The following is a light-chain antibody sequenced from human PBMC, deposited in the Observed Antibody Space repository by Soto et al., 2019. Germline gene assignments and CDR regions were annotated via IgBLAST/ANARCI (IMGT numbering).Light chain of an antibody. V-gene: IGKV3-15*01. CDR3: QQYNYWPWT. CDR2: DAS. CDR1: QSVSSN. Sequence: EIVMTQSPATLSVSPGERATLSCRASQSVSSNLAWYQQKPGQAPRLLIYDASTRATGIPARFSGSGSETEFTLTISSLQPEDFAVYYCQQYNYWPWTFGQGTKVEIK. J-gene: IGKJ1*01.